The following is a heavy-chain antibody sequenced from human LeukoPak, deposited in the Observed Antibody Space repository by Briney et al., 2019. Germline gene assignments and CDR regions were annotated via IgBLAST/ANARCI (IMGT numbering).Heavy chain of an antibody. V-gene: IGHV4-34*01. D-gene: IGHD1-14*01. Sequence: SETLSLTCAVYGGSFSGYYWSWIRQPPGKGLEWIGEINHSGSTNYNPSLKSRVTISVDTSKNQFSLKLSSVTAADTAVYYCARGVRGPNQGVDYWGQGTLVTVSS. CDR1: GGSFSGYY. CDR2: INHSGST. J-gene: IGHJ4*02. CDR3: ARGVRGPNQGVDY.